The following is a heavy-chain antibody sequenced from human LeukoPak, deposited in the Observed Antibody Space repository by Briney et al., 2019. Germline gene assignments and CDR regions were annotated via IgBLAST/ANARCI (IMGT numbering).Heavy chain of an antibody. CDR2: IYRSGST. D-gene: IGHD3-16*02. J-gene: IGHJ3*02. CDR1: GFTFRSYA. Sequence: LRLSCGASGFTFRSYATSWIRQPPGKGLEWIGYIYRSGSTYYNPSLKSRVTISVDRSKNQFSLKLSSVTAADTAVYYCARERRYDAFDIWGQGTMVTVSS. V-gene: IGHV4-30-2*01. CDR3: ARERRYDAFDI.